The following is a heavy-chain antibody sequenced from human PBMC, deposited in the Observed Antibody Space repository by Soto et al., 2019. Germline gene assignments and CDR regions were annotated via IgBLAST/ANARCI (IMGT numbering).Heavy chain of an antibody. V-gene: IGHV1-46*01. CDR3: ARDRYSGSYWKGKGLDYFDY. Sequence: ASVKVSCKASGYTFTSYYMHWLRQSPGQGLEWMGIINPSGGSTSYAQKFQGRVTMTRDTSTSTVYMELSSLRSEDTAVYYCARDRYSGSYWKGKGLDYFDYWGQGTLVTVSS. CDR1: GYTFTSYY. CDR2: INPSGGST. J-gene: IGHJ4*02. D-gene: IGHD1-26*01.